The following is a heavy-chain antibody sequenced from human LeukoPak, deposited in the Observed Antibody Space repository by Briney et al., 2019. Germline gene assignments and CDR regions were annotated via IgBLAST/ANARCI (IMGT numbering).Heavy chain of an antibody. CDR2: IIPIFGTA. Sequence: SVKVSCKASGGTFSSYAISWVRQAPGQGLEWMGGIIPIFGTANYAQKFQGRVTITADESTSTAYMELSSLRSEDTAVYYYYTYYYGSGSYYTPDYWGQGTLVTVSS. J-gene: IGHJ4*02. CDR3: YTYYYGSGSYYTPDY. V-gene: IGHV1-69*13. D-gene: IGHD3-10*01. CDR1: GGTFSSYA.